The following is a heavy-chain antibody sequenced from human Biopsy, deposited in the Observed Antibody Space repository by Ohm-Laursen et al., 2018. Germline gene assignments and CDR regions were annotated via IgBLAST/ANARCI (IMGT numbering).Heavy chain of an antibody. CDR3: ARDLYDFCGGCPFDP. J-gene: IGHJ5*02. V-gene: IGHV3-23*01. Sequence: SLRLSCSATGVTLSGYGMNWVRQAPGKGLECVSIINGGGGSTWYSDPVKGRFTISRDNSKNTLYLQMNSLRAEDTAMYYCARDLYDFCGGCPFDPWGQGTLVTVSP. CDR2: INGGGGST. CDR1: GVTLSGYG. D-gene: IGHD3-3*01.